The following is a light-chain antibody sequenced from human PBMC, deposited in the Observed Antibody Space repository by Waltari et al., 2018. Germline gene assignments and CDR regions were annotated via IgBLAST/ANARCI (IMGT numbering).Light chain of an antibody. V-gene: IGKV3-20*01. CDR3: QHYLRLPVA. Sequence: EIVLTPSPGTLSLSPGERAIVPCRASQSVGRTLAWYQQKPGQAPRLLIYGASNRATGIPDRFIGSGSGTEFSLTISGLEPEDSAVYYCQHYLRLPVAFGQGTKVEIK. CDR1: QSVGRT. J-gene: IGKJ1*01. CDR2: GAS.